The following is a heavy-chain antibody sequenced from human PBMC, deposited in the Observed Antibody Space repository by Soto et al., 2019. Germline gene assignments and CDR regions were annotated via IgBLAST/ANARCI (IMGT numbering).Heavy chain of an antibody. CDR2: IFHGGNT. D-gene: IGHD2-15*01. Sequence: SETLSLTCAVSGFFIISGNYWGWIRKPPGKGLEWIGSIFHGGNTYYNPSPKSRVTISVDMSKNQFSLKLNSVTAADTAVYYCARARWYDAFDVWGQGTVVTVSS. CDR1: GFFIISGNY. CDR3: ARARWYDAFDV. J-gene: IGHJ3*01. V-gene: IGHV4-38-2*01.